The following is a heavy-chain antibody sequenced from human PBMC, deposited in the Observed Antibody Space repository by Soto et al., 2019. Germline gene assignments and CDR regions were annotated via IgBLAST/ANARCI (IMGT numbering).Heavy chain of an antibody. J-gene: IGHJ3*02. D-gene: IGHD4-17*01. V-gene: IGHV3-30*18. CDR3: AKDPATVTTFDAFDI. Sequence: GGSLRLSCAASGFTFSSYGMHWVRQAPGKGLEWVAVISYDGSNKYYADSVKGRFTISRDNSKNTLYLQMNSLRAEDTAVYYCAKDPATVTTFDAFDIWGQGTMVTVSS. CDR1: GFTFSSYG. CDR2: ISYDGSNK.